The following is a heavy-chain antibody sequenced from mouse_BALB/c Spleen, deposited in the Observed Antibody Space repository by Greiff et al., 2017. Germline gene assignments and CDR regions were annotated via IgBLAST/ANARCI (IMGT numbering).Heavy chain of an antibody. CDR3: ARRFLDY. Sequence: VQLQQSGAELVRPGSSVKISCKASGYAFSSYWMNWVKQRPGQGLEWIGQIYPGDGDTNYNGKFKGKATITADKSSSTAYVQLSSLTSEDSAVYFCARRFLDYWGQGTSVTVSS. CDR1: GYAFSSYW. CDR2: IYPGDGDT. J-gene: IGHJ4*01. V-gene: IGHV1-80*01.